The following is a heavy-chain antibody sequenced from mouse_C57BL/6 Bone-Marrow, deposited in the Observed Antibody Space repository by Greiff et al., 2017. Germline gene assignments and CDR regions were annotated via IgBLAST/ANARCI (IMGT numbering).Heavy chain of an antibody. J-gene: IGHJ4*01. CDR2: MHPNGGSP. D-gene: IGHD2-4*01. CDR3: ARSYDYDDYTRDY. CDR1: GYTFTNYS. V-gene: IGHV1-64*01. Sequence: VQLQQPGAGLVKPGASVKFSCKASGYTFTNYSMHWVRQTPGQGLEWIGMMHPNGGSPDYTEKLKSEATLSGDKSTRTVYMEISSLTSEDSAVYYCARSYDYDDYTRDYWGQGTAATVSS.